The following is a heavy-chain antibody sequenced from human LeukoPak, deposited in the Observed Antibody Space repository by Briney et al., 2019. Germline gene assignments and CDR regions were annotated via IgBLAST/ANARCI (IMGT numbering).Heavy chain of an antibody. V-gene: IGHV3-23*01. CDR1: GITFSTYA. J-gene: IGHJ4*02. Sequence: GGSLRLSCAASGITFSTYAVSWVRQAPGKGLEWVSSISGSGGSTNYADSVKGRFTISRDNSKNSLYLQMNSLRAEDTAVYFCARVGALSSSWLLYWGQGTLVTVSS. CDR3: ARVGALSSSWLLY. CDR2: ISGSGGST. D-gene: IGHD6-13*01.